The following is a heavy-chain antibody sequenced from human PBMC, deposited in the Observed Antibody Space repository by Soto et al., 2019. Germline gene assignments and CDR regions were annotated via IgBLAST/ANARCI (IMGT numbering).Heavy chain of an antibody. J-gene: IGHJ4*02. CDR3: VRYYDFWTGYSLFDY. Sequence: EEQVVESGGDLVQPGGSLRLSCATSGFTFSNYWMTWVRLPPGKGLEWVANIKHDGSEKYYADSVRGRFTISRDNAKNSLHLQMNSLRAEYTAVYFCVRYYDFWTGYSLFDYWGRGTVVTVSS. V-gene: IGHV3-7*01. D-gene: IGHD3-3*01. CDR2: IKHDGSEK. CDR1: GFTFSNYW.